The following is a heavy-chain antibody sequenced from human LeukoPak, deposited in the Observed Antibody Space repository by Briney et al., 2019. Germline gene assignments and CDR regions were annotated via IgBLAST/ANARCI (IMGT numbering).Heavy chain of an antibody. J-gene: IGHJ6*02. CDR3: ARRIAVAGTSLHYYYGMDV. D-gene: IGHD6-19*01. CDR1: GGTFSSYA. Sequence: ASVTVSCKASGGTFSSYAISWVRQAPGQGLEWMGRIIPILGIANYAQKFQGRVTITADKSTSTAYMELSSLRSEDTAVYYCARRIAVAGTSLHYYYGMDVWGQGTTVTVSS. CDR2: IIPILGIA. V-gene: IGHV1-69*04.